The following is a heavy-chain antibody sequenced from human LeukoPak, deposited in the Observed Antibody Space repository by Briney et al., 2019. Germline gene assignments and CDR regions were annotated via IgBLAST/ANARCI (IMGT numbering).Heavy chain of an antibody. D-gene: IGHD6-6*01. CDR3: ARDSSSSPYSFDY. CDR2: ISTSGSYI. CDR1: GFTFSSYS. V-gene: IGHV3-21*01. J-gene: IGHJ4*02. Sequence: PGGSLRLSCAASGFTFSSYSMNWVRQAPGKGLEWVSPISTSGSYIYYADSVKGRFTISRDNAKNPLYLQMNGLRAEDTAVYYCARDSSSSPYSFDYWGQGTLVTVSS.